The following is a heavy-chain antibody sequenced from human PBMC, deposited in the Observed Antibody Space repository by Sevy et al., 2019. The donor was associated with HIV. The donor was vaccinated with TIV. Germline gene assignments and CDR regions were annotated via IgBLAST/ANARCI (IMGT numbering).Heavy chain of an antibody. Sequence: GGSLRLSCVASRFTFSSDSMNWVRQAPGKGLEWVSSISSSSSSYIYYADSVKGRFSISRDNAKKSLYLQMNSLRVEDTAVYYCARDRDGSGSSGGYGMDVWGQGTTVTVSS. CDR3: ARDRDGSGSSGGYGMDV. D-gene: IGHD3-10*01. CDR2: ISSSSSSYI. J-gene: IGHJ6*02. V-gene: IGHV3-21*01. CDR1: RFTFSSDS.